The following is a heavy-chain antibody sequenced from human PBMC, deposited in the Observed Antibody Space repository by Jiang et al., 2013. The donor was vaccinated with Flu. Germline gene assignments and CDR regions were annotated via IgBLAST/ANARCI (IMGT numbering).Heavy chain of an antibody. CDR1: GYSISSGYY. V-gene: IGHV4-38-2*02. CDR2: ISHTGAT. CDR3: ATRSVTTGGPLDH. Sequence: GPGLVKPSETLSITCSVSGYSISSGYYWGWIRQPPGKGLEWIGSISHTGATYYKPSKNQFSLKLTSVTAADTAAYFXATRSVTTGGPLDHWGRGTLVSVSS. J-gene: IGHJ4*02. D-gene: IGHD1-1*01.